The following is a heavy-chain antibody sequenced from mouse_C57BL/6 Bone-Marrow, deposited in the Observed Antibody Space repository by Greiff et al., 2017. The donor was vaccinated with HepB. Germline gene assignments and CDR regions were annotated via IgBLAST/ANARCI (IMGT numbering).Heavy chain of an antibody. CDR3: ANTVVGAMDY. CDR2: IWRGGST. CDR1: GFSLTSYG. V-gene: IGHV2-5*01. D-gene: IGHD1-1*01. Sequence: VQRVESGPGLVQPSQSLSITCTVSGFSLTSYGVHWVRQSPGKGLEWLGVIWRGGSTDYNAAFMSRLSITNDNSKSQVFFKMNSLQADDTAIYYCANTVVGAMDYWGQGTSVTVSS. J-gene: IGHJ4*01.